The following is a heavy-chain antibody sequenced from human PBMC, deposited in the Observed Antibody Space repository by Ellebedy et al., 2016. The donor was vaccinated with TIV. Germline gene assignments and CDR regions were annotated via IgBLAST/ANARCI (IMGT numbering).Heavy chain of an antibody. Sequence: MPSETLSLTCTVSGGSISSGGYYWSWIRQHPGKGLEWIGYIYYSGSTYYNPSLKSRVTISVDTSKNQFSLKLSSVTAADTAVYYCARHPGITMIVVHWGQGTLVTVSS. CDR2: IYYSGST. J-gene: IGHJ4*02. CDR1: GGSISSGGYY. D-gene: IGHD3-22*01. V-gene: IGHV4-39*01. CDR3: ARHPGITMIVVH.